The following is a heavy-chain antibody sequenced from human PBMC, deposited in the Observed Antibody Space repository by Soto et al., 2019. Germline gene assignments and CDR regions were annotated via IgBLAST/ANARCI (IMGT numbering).Heavy chain of an antibody. CDR3: ARQEDLIAVGWFDP. D-gene: IGHD6-19*01. Sequence: GGSLRLSCAASGFTFDDYGMSWVRQAPGKGLEWVSGINWNGGSTGYADSVKGRFTISRDNAKNSLYLQMNSLRAEDTALYHCARQEDLIAVGWFDPWGQGTLVTVSS. V-gene: IGHV3-20*01. J-gene: IGHJ5*01. CDR1: GFTFDDYG. CDR2: INWNGGST.